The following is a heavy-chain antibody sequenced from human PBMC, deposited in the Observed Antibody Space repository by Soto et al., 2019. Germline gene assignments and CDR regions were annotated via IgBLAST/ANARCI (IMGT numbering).Heavy chain of an antibody. D-gene: IGHD6-13*01. J-gene: IGHJ6*02. CDR3: ARDRIAAVAMGYYYYGLDV. CDR2: ISYDGRYK. CDR1: GFTFSNYA. Sequence: GGSLRLSCAASGFTFSNYAMHWVRQAPGKGLEWVAVISYDGRYKNYADSVKGRFTISRDNSKNTAFLEVISLRAEDTAVYYCARDRIAAVAMGYYYYGLDVWGQGTTVTVSS. V-gene: IGHV3-30*04.